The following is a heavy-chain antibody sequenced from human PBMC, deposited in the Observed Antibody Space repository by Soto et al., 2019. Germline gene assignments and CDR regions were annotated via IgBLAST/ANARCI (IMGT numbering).Heavy chain of an antibody. Sequence: EASVKVFCKASGYTFTSYYMHWVRQAPGQGLEWMGIINPSGGSTSYAQKFQGRVTMTRDTSTSTVYMELSSLRSEDTAVYYCARPHGELELRRYAFDIWGQGTMVTVSS. D-gene: IGHD1-7*01. J-gene: IGHJ3*02. CDR1: GYTFTSYY. V-gene: IGHV1-46*03. CDR2: INPSGGST. CDR3: ARPHGELELRRYAFDI.